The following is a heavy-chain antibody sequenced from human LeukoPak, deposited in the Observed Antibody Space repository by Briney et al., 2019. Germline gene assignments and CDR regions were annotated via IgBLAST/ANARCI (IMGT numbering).Heavy chain of an antibody. D-gene: IGHD3-22*01. CDR2: ISWNSGSI. V-gene: IGHV3-9*01. CDR3: AKSRVVVITGNAFDI. Sequence: GGSLRLSCAASGFTFDDYAMHWVRQAPGKGLEWVSGISWNSGSIGYADSVKGRFTISRDNAKNSLYLQMNSLRAEDTALYYCAKSRVVVITGNAFDIWGQGTMVTVSS. CDR1: GFTFDDYA. J-gene: IGHJ3*02.